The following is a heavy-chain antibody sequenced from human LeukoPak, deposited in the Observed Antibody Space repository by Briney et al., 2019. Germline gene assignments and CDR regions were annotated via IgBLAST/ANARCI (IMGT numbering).Heavy chain of an antibody. CDR3: ARGRTYSSGWYTTYFDY. CDR1: GVSISSSY. J-gene: IGHJ4*02. Sequence: PSDTLSLTCTVSGVSISSSYWSWVRQPPVKELEWVGYIYYSGDSNYNPSLKSRATISVDTSKNQSSLKLSSVTAADTAVYYCARGRTYSSGWYTTYFDYWGQGTLVTVSS. V-gene: IGHV4-59*12. D-gene: IGHD6-19*01. CDR2: IYYSGDS.